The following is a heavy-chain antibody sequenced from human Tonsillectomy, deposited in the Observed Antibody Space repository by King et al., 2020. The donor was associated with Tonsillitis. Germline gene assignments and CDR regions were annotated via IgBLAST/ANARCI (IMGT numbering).Heavy chain of an antibody. CDR2: IYWSDDK. J-gene: IGHJ4*02. CDR3: VYKLSVISGYDY. CDR1: GFSLTTNKLG. Sequence: TLKESGPTLVKPTETLTLTCTFSGFSLTTNKLGVGWIRQPPGEALEWLALIYWSDDKRYSPSLKSRLTITKDTSRNQVVLTMTDVDPVDTATYYCVYKLSVISGYDYWGQGTLVTVSS. D-gene: IGHD3-22*01. V-gene: IGHV2-5*01.